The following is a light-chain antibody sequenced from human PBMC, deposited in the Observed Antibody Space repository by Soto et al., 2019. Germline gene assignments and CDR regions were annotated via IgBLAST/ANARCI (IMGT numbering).Light chain of an antibody. CDR3: QSYDTNTLV. CDR1: SGSIGSNS. Sequence: NFMLTQPHSLSESPGKTVTISCTRSSGSIGSNSVQWYRQRPGSAPTIVIYEDDQRPSGVPNRFAGSIDRSSNSASLTISGLQTEDEADYYCQSYDTNTLVFGGGTKLTVL. V-gene: IGLV6-57*04. J-gene: IGLJ2*01. CDR2: EDD.